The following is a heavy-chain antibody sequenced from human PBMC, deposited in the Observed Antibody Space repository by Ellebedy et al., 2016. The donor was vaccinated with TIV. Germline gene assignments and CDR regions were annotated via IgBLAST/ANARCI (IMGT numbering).Heavy chain of an antibody. J-gene: IGHJ4*02. D-gene: IGHD1-1*01. Sequence: MPSETLSLTCTVSGGSISSYYWSWIRQPPGKGLEWIGYIYYSGSTNYNPSLKSRVTISVDTSKNQFSLKLSSVTAADTAVYYCASLPLGTTVWNDVHNAFPNWGQGTLVTVSS. V-gene: IGHV4-59*08. CDR1: GGSISSYY. CDR3: ASLPLGTTVWNDVHNAFPN. CDR2: IYYSGST.